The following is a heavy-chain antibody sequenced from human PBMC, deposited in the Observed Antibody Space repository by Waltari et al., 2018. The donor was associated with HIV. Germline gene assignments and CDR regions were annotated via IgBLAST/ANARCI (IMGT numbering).Heavy chain of an antibody. CDR1: GCTFTSYG. Sequence: QVQLVQSGAEVHKPGASVKVSCKASGCTFTSYGTRWVRQAPGQGLEWMGWISSYNGHTNYAQTLQGRVPMTTDTSTNTAYMELRSLRSDDTAVYYCARVRSSSWSPWYIDYWGQGTPVTVSS. J-gene: IGHJ4*02. D-gene: IGHD6-13*01. V-gene: IGHV1-18*01. CDR2: ISSYNGHT. CDR3: ARVRSSSWSPWYIDY.